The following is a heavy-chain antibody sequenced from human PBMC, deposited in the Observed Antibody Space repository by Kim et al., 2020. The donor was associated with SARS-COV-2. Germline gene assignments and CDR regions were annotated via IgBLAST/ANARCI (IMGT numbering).Heavy chain of an antibody. CDR2: IYYSGNT. V-gene: IGHV4-59*13. CDR3: ARDVVGEYSYGYYYYGMDV. D-gene: IGHD5-18*01. J-gene: IGHJ6*02. CDR1: GGSISGYY. Sequence: SETLSLTCTASGGSISGYYWSWIRQPPGKGLEWIGYIYYSGNTDYNSSLKSRVTISVDTSKNQFSLKLSSVTAADTAVYYCARDVVGEYSYGYYYYGMDVWGQGTTVTVSS.